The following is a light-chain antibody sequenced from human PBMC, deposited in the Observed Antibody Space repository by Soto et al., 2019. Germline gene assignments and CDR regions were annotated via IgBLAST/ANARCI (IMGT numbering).Light chain of an antibody. J-gene: IGLJ1*01. V-gene: IGLV1-40*01. CDR3: QSYDDSLSVHYV. Sequence: VLTQPPSVSGAPGQRVTISCTGSSSNIGSTYDVQWYQQLPGTAPKLLIHGNTDRPSGVPDRFSGSKSGTSASLAITGLQADDEAYYYCQSYDDSLSVHYVFGTGTKVTVL. CDR2: GNT. CDR1: SSNIGSTYD.